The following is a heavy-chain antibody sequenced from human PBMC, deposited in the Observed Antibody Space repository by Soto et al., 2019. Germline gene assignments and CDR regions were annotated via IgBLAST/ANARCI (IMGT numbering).Heavy chain of an antibody. D-gene: IGHD3-16*02. V-gene: IGHV3-15*07. CDR3: TRDIVLRVPRRPFDY. CDR1: GFTFSNAW. J-gene: IGHJ4*02. CDR2: IKSKTDGGTT. Sequence: EVQLVESGGGLVKPGGSLRLSCAASGFTFSNAWMNWVRQAPGKGLEWVGRIKSKTDGGTTDYAAPVKGKFTISRDDSKTTMYLQMNSLKPEDTAVYYCTRDIVLRVPRRPFDYWGQGTLVTVSS.